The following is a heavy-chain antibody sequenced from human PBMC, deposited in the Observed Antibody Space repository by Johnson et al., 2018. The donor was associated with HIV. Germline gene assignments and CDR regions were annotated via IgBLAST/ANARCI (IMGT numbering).Heavy chain of an antibody. V-gene: IGHV3-7*05. J-gene: IGHJ3*02. Sequence: VQLVESGGGLVQPGGSLRLSCAASGFIFSVYWMSWVRQAPGKGLEWVANIKQDGSEKDYVDSVTGRFTISRDNANNSLYLQMNSLRAEDTAVYYCATFGGGSFHAFDIWGQGTMVTVSS. D-gene: IGHD1-26*01. CDR3: ATFGGGSFHAFDI. CDR2: IKQDGSEK. CDR1: GFIFSVYW.